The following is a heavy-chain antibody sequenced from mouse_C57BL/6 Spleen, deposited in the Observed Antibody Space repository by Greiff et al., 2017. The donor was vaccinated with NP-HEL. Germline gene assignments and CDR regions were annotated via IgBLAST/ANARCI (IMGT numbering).Heavy chain of an antibody. V-gene: IGHV5-17*01. CDR3: ARPYYGSSYMDY. CDR1: GFTFSDYG. J-gene: IGHJ4*01. CDR2: ISSGSSTI. D-gene: IGHD1-1*01. Sequence: DVKLVESGGGLVKPGGSLKLSCAASGFTFSDYGMHWVRQAPEKGLEWVAYISSGSSTIYYADTVKGRFTISRDNAKNTLFLQMTSLRSEDTAMYYCARPYYGSSYMDYWGQGTSVTVSS.